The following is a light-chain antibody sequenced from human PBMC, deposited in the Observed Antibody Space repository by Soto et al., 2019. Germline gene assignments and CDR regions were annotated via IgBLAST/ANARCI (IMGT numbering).Light chain of an antibody. CDR2: DVT. CDR3: ASYRSDNPWFNV. Sequence: QSVLAQPASVSGSPGQSITISCTGTHNNVGHENFVSWYQQHPDKVPKLIIYDVTRRASGISSRFSASKSGNTAYLAISGLQADDEADYYCASYRSDNPWFNVFGTGTKVTVL. CDR1: HNNVGHENF. J-gene: IGLJ1*01. V-gene: IGLV2-14*03.